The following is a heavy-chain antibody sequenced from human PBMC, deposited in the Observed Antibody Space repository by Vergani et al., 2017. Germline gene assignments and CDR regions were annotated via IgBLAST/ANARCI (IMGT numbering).Heavy chain of an antibody. CDR1: GGSMSGYY. V-gene: IGHV4-59*01. Sequence: QVRLQESGPGLVKPSETLSLTCSVSGGSMSGYYWSWIRQPPGKELEWIGYMYHSGSTNYKPSLETRVTISGDTSKNQFSLKLNSVTAADTAVYYCGRVADVYGLGSRLLDLWGQGILVTVSS. CDR2: MYHSGST. D-gene: IGHD3-10*01. CDR3: GRVADVYGLGSRLLDL. J-gene: IGHJ5*02.